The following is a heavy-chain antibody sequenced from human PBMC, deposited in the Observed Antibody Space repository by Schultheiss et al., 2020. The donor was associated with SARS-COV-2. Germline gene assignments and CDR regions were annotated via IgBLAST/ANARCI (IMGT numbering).Heavy chain of an antibody. J-gene: IGHJ3*01. V-gene: IGHV3-49*04. D-gene: IGHD3-22*01. Sequence: GGSLRLSCAASGFTFSNAWMSWVRQAPGKGLEWVGFIRSKAYGGTTEYAASVKGRFTISRDDSKSIAYLQMNSLKTEDTAVYYCTSALSYYYDSRDWGQGTMVTVSS. CDR2: IRSKAYGGTT. CDR1: GFTFSNAW. CDR3: TSALSYYYDSRD.